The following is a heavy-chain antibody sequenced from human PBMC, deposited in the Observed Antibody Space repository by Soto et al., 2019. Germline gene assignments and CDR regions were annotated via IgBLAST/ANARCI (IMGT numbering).Heavy chain of an antibody. V-gene: IGHV1-69*01. CDR3: ARVVILVPTASTHYYYHMDV. D-gene: IGHD2-2*01. CDR2: IIPIVGTG. CDR1: GGTFSNYA. J-gene: IGHJ6*02. Sequence: QVQLVQSGAEVRKPGSSVTVSCKASGGTFSNYAISWVRQAPGQGLEWMGGIIPIVGTGSFAQKFQGRVTITADEPTTTAYMELSSLRFEDTAVYYCARVVILVPTASTHYYYHMDVWGPGTTVTVSS.